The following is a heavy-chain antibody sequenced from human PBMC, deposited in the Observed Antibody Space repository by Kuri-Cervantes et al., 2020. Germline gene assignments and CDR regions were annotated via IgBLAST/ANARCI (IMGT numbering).Heavy chain of an antibody. CDR3: AREGLWMARGSYYTSGY. CDR1: GYTFTSYD. J-gene: IGHJ4*02. V-gene: IGHV1-8*01. D-gene: IGHD3-10*01. CDR2: MNPNSGNT. Sequence: ASVKVSCKASGYTFTSYDINWVRQATGQGLEWMGWMNPNSGNTGYAQKFQGRVTMTRNTSISTAYMELSSLRAEDTAVYYCAREGLWMARGSYYTSGYWGQGTLVTVSS.